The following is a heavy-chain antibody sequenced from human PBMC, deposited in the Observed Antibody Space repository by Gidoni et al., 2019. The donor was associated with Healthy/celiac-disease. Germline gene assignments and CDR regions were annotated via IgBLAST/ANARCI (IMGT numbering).Heavy chain of an antibody. CDR2: IYTSGST. CDR1: GGSISSGSYY. J-gene: IGHJ4*02. Sequence: QVQLQESGPGLVKPSQTLSLTCHVSGGSISSGSYYWSWIRQPAGKGLEWIGRIYTSGSTNYNPSLKSRVTISVDTSKNQFSLKLSSVTAADTAVYYCARVPGFSGYSSSGHFDYWGQGTLVTVSS. CDR3: ARVPGFSGYSSSGHFDY. V-gene: IGHV4-61*02. D-gene: IGHD6-13*01.